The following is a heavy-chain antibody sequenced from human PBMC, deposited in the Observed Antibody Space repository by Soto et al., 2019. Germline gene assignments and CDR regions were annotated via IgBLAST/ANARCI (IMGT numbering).Heavy chain of an antibody. CDR3: AGGSY. D-gene: IGHD3-10*01. J-gene: IGHJ4*02. Sequence: QPGGSLRLSCAASGFTFSSHCMNWVRQAPGKGLEWVATLNKSGRDKYYVDSVKGRFTISRDNAKNSLSLQMNSLRAEDTAVYYSAGGSYWGQGTLVTVSS. CDR1: GFTFSSHC. V-gene: IGHV3-7*01. CDR2: LNKSGRDK.